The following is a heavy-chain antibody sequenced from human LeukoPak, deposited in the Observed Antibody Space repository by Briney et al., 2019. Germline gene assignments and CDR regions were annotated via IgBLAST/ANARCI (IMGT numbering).Heavy chain of an antibody. CDR2: ISSLRGTI. V-gene: IGHV3-48*04. Sequence: GGSLRLSCAASGFTFDDYGMSWVRQAPGEGLEWVSYISSLRGTIYYADSVKGRFTISRDNAKNSLFLQMNSLRAEDTAVYYCARHRVWGQGTLVTVSS. CDR3: ARHRV. CDR1: GFTFDDYG. J-gene: IGHJ4*02. D-gene: IGHD5-24*01.